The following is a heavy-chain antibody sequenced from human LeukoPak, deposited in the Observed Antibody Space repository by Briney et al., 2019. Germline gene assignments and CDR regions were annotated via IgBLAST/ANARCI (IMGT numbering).Heavy chain of an antibody. V-gene: IGHV4-59*12. Sequence: SETLSLTCSVSGGSISSYYWSWIRQSPGKGLEWIGYIYYSGSTSHNPSLKSRVTISVDKSKNQFSLKLSSVTAADTAVYYCARRDDSSGYHKIFDYWGPGTLVTVSS. CDR3: ARRDDSSGYHKIFDY. CDR2: IYYSGST. D-gene: IGHD3-22*01. J-gene: IGHJ4*02. CDR1: GGSISSYY.